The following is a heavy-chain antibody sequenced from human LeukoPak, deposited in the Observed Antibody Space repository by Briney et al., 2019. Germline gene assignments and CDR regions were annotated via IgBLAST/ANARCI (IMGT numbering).Heavy chain of an antibody. CDR2: ITGSGPYM. CDR1: GFTFSTFA. J-gene: IGHJ4*02. Sequence: PGGSLRLSCAASGFTFSTFALHWVRLSPGKGLEWVSSITGSGPYMLYADSVKHRFTISRDNTKNLLYLEMNSLRAEDTAMYFCVRDVGAVRGEVYFDYWGQGTLVTVSS. D-gene: IGHD3-10*01. V-gene: IGHV3-21*06. CDR3: VRDVGAVRGEVYFDY.